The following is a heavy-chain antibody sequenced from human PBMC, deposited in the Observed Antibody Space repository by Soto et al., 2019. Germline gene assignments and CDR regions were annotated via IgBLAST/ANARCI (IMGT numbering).Heavy chain of an antibody. CDR2: IYHSGST. D-gene: IGHD2-15*01. Sequence: QVQLQESGPGLVKPSGTLSLTCAVSGGSISSSNWWSWVHQPPGKGLEWIGEIYHSGSTNYNPSLMRRLXXSXDXXKNQFSLKLSSVTAADTAVYYCARGQVAATDLIDYWGQGTLVTVSS. V-gene: IGHV4-4*02. CDR1: GGSISSSNW. J-gene: IGHJ4*02. CDR3: ARGQVAATDLIDY.